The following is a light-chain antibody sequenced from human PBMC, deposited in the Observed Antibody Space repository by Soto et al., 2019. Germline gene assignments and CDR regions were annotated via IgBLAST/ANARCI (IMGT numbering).Light chain of an antibody. CDR2: GAS. CDR3: QQYGSSPQT. Sequence: EIVLTQSPGTLSLSPGERATLSCRASQSVSSSYLAWYQQKPGQAPRLLIYGASSRATGSPDRFSGSGSGTDVTLTISRLEPEDFAVYYCQQYGSSPQTFGQGTRLEIK. V-gene: IGKV3-20*01. J-gene: IGKJ5*01. CDR1: QSVSSSY.